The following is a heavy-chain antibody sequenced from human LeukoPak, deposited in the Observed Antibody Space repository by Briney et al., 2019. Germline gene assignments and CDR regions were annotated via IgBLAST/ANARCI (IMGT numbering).Heavy chain of an antibody. Sequence: AGSLRLSCAASGFTFSSYAMSWVRQAPGKGLEWVSAISGSGGTTYYADYVKGRFTISRDNSKNTLYLQMNSLTAEDTAVYYCAKGFGGARPDYFDYWGQGTLVTVSS. CDR2: ISGSGGTT. CDR3: AKGFGGARPDYFDY. J-gene: IGHJ4*02. D-gene: IGHD6-6*01. V-gene: IGHV3-23*01. CDR1: GFTFSSYA.